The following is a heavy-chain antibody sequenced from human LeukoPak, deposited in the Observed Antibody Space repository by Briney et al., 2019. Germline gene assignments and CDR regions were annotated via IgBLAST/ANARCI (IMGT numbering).Heavy chain of an antibody. CDR1: GFTFSSYW. J-gene: IGHJ1*01. CDR2: IKQDGSDK. D-gene: IGHD3-10*01. V-gene: IGHV3-7*01. Sequence: GGSLRLSCAASGFTFSSYWLSWVRQAPGKGLEWVANIKQDGSDKYYVDSVKGRFTISRDNAKNSLYLQMNSLRAEDTAVYYCASISGSYLDFQHWGQGTLVTVSS. CDR3: ASISGSYLDFQH.